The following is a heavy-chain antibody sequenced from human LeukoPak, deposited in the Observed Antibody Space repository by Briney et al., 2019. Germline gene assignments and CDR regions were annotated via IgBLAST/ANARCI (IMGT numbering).Heavy chain of an antibody. CDR1: GFTLSSYA. J-gene: IGHJ4*02. Sequence: GRSLRLSCAASGFTLSSYAMHWVRQAPGKGLEWVAVISYDGSNKYYADSVKGRFTISRDNSKNTLYLQMNSLRAEDTAVYYCARAIAEFNIVVVPAAIDYWGQGTLVTVSS. V-gene: IGHV3-30-3*01. CDR3: ARAIAEFNIVVVPAAIDY. D-gene: IGHD2-2*01. CDR2: ISYDGSNK.